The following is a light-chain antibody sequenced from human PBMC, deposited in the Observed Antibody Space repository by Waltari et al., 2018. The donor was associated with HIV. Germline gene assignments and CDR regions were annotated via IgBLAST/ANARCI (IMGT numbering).Light chain of an antibody. J-gene: IGKJ4*01. CDR1: QNVNRW. CDR3: QQYDQYSSIT. Sequence: EIQMTQFPSTLFAFVGERVTITCLASQNVNRWLAWDQQKPRKAPKLLIYKASTLVTVVPSRFSGSGAGTEFPLTISSLQPDDFSTYYCQQYDQYSSITFCGGTQEGL. V-gene: IGKV1-5*03. CDR2: KAS.